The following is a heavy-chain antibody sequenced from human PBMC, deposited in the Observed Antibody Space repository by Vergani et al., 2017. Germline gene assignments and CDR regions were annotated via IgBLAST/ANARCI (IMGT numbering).Heavy chain of an antibody. CDR2: IWYDGSNK. Sequence: QVQLVESGGGVVQPGGSLRLSCAASGFTFSSYGMHWVRQAPGKGLEWVAVIWYDGSNKYYADSVKGRFTISRDNSKNTLYLQMNSLRAEDTAVYYCARVAVAGTVFGYFDYWGQGTLVTVSS. CDR3: ARVAVAGTVFGYFDY. D-gene: IGHD6-19*01. J-gene: IGHJ4*02. V-gene: IGHV3-33*08. CDR1: GFTFSSYG.